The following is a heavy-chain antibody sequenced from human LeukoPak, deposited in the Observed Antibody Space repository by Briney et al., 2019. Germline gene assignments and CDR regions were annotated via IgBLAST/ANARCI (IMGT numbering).Heavy chain of an antibody. CDR1: GFTFSSYW. J-gene: IGHJ4*02. Sequence: GGSLRLSCAASGFTFSSYWMSWVRQAPGKGLEWVANIKQHGSEKYYVDSVEGRFTISRDNAKNSLYLQMNSLRPEDTAVYYCAKGYSSGWTPFDYWGQGTQVTVSS. CDR2: IKQHGSEK. CDR3: AKGYSSGWTPFDY. V-gene: IGHV3-7*03. D-gene: IGHD6-19*01.